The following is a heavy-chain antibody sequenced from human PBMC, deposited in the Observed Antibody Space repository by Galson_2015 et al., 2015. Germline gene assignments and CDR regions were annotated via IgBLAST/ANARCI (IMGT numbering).Heavy chain of an antibody. CDR1: GFTFSSHA. Sequence: SLRLSCAVSGFTFSSHAMSWVRQATGKGLEWVSAVSATGGSTYYADSVKGRFTISRDNSKNTVYLQMNSLRGEDTAVYCCAKDLLTPDHWGQGTLVTVSS. V-gene: IGHV3-23*01. CDR3: AKDLLTPDH. D-gene: IGHD1-14*01. J-gene: IGHJ5*02. CDR2: VSATGGST.